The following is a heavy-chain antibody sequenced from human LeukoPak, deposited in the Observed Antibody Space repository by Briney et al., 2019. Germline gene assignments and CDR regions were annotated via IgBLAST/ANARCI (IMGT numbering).Heavy chain of an antibody. Sequence: KTSETLSLTCSVSGYSISSGFYWDWIRQPPGKGLEWIGSFHHSGSTPYNPSLNSRVSISVDTSKNQFSLKLSSVTAADTAVYYCARGKRSGGSGSYTKFGSSWFDPWGQGTLVTVSS. D-gene: IGHD3-10*01. CDR1: GYSISSGFY. CDR3: ARGKRSGGSGSYTKFGSSWFDP. V-gene: IGHV4-38-2*02. J-gene: IGHJ5*02. CDR2: FHHSGST.